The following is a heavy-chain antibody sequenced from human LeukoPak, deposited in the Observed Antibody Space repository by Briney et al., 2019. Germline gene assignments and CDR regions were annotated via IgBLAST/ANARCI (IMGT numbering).Heavy chain of an antibody. CDR3: ARARIAAAGTTPVYWFDP. J-gene: IGHJ5*02. V-gene: IGHV3-30-3*01. CDR1: GFTFSSYA. CDR2: ISYDGSNK. Sequence: PGGSLRLSCAASGFTFSSYAMHWVRQAPGKGLEWVAVISYDGSNKYYADSVKGRFTISRDNSKNTLYLQMDSLRAEDTAVYYCARARIAAAGTTPVYWFDPWGQGTLVTVSS. D-gene: IGHD6-13*01.